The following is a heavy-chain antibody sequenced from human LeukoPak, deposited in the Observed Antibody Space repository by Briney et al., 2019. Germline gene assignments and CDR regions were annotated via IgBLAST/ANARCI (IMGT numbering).Heavy chain of an antibody. J-gene: IGHJ4*02. Sequence: GASAKVSCKASGYTFTGYYMHWVRQAPGQGLEWMGWINPNSGGTHYAQKFQGRVTMTRDTSITTAYMEVSRLRSDDTAVYFCAKSSGYSSDMAQDYWGQGTLVTVSS. CDR1: GYTFTGYY. V-gene: IGHV1-2*02. D-gene: IGHD6-19*01. CDR3: AKSSGYSSDMAQDY. CDR2: INPNSGGT.